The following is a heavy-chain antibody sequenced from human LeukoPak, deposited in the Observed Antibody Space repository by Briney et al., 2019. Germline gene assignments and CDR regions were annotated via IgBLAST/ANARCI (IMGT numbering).Heavy chain of an antibody. V-gene: IGHV3-53*01. J-gene: IGHJ4*02. D-gene: IGHD3-22*01. CDR3: VKAIRPFNSGNYYSCLDY. Sequence: GGSLRLSCAASGFTVSSNYMSWVRQAPGKGLEWVSVIYSGGSTYYADSVKGRFTISRDNSKNTLYLQMNSLRAEDTAVYYCVKAIRPFNSGNYYSCLDYWGQGTLVTVSS. CDR1: GFTVSSNY. CDR2: IYSGGST.